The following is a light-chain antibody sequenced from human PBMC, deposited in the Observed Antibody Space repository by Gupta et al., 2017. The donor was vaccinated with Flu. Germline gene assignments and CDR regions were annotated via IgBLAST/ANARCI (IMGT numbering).Light chain of an antibody. V-gene: IGLV1-47*02. J-gene: IGLJ2*01. CDR2: GNN. CDR1: CSNGGSEY. CDR3: AAGDDGVGGPL. Sequence: RVTIPSLGRCSNGGSEYIDWYHQVPGLAPKLLMYGNNQRPAGVPDRFSDSRSGTYASLAISGLQPEDEGVYYCAAGDDGVGGPLFGGGT.